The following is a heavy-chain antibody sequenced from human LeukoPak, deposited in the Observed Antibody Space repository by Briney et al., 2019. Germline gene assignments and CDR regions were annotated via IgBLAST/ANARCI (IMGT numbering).Heavy chain of an antibody. J-gene: IGHJ4*02. D-gene: IGHD5-24*01. V-gene: IGHV3-74*01. CDR3: AKEEMATIDY. CDR2: INSDGSST. CDR1: GFTFRSYW. Sequence: GGSLRLSCAASGFTFRSYWMHWVRQAPGKGLVWVSRINSDGSSTTYAESVKGRFTISRDNAKNTLYLQMNSLRAEDTAVYYCAKEEMATIDYWGQGTLVTVSS.